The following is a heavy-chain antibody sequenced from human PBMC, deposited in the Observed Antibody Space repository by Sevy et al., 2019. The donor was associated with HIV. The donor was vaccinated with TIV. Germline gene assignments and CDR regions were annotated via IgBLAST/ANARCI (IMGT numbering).Heavy chain of an antibody. D-gene: IGHD3-16*02. Sequence: GGSLRLSCAASGFTFSSYAMSWVRQAPGKGLEWVSAISGSGGSTYYADSVKGRFTISRDNSKNTLYLQMNSLRAEDQAVYYCANLPAYDYVWESYRYTGGYYYYMDVWGKGTTVTVSS. CDR1: GFTFSSYA. J-gene: IGHJ6*03. V-gene: IGHV3-23*01. CDR2: ISGSGGST. CDR3: ANLPAYDYVWESYRYTGGYYYYMDV.